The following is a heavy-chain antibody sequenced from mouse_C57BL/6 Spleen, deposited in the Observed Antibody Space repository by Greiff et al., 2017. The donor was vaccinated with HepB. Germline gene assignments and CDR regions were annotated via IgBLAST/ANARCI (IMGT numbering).Heavy chain of an antibody. CDR3: ARQIYYDYDGYAMDY. CDR2: IYPGSGST. V-gene: IGHV1-55*01. D-gene: IGHD2-4*01. J-gene: IGHJ4*01. Sequence: VQLQQPGAELVKPGASVKMSCKASGYTFTSYWITWVKQRPGQGLEWIGDIYPGSGSTNYNEKFKSKATLTVDTSSSTAYMQLSSLTSEDSAVYYCARQIYYDYDGYAMDYWGQGTSVTVSS. CDR1: GYTFTSYW.